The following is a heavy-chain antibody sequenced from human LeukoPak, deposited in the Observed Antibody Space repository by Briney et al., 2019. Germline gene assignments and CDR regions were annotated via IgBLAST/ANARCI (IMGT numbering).Heavy chain of an antibody. D-gene: IGHD6-19*01. V-gene: IGHV3-9*02. J-gene: IGHJ1*01. CDR3: ARAYKDRSLAGKKEFFQH. CDR1: GFNSEDHA. Sequence: GGSLRLSCVVSGFNSEDHAMHWVRQAPGKGLEWVSGIYWSSSGTGYADSVKGRFTVSRDSAKNSLYLQMNSLRAEDTALYYCARAYKDRSLAGKKEFFQHWGQGTLVTVSS. CDR2: IYWSSSGT.